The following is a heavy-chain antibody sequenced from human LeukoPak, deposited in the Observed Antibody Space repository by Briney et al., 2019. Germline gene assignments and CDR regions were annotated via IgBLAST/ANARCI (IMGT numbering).Heavy chain of an antibody. D-gene: IGHD3-22*01. J-gene: IGHJ4*02. Sequence: GGSLRLSCAASGSTFSTYSMNWVRQAPGMGLEWVSYISSSSSTIYYADSVKGRFTISRDNAKNSLYLQMNSLRAEDTAVYYCARGSTYYDSSGQVPFDYWGQGTLVTVSS. CDR1: GSTFSTYS. CDR3: ARGSTYYDSSGQVPFDY. CDR2: ISSSSSTI. V-gene: IGHV3-48*01.